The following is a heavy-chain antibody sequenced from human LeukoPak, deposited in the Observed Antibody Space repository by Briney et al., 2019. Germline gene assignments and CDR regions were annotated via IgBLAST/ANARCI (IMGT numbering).Heavy chain of an antibody. V-gene: IGHV3-21*01. CDR2: ISSSSSYI. CDR1: GFTFSSYS. CDR3: ARGLVAASGYFDY. D-gene: IGHD3-10*01. J-gene: IGHJ4*02. Sequence: GGSLRLSCAASGFTFSSYSMNWVRQAPGKGLEWVSSISSSSSYIYYADSVKGRFTISRDNAKNSLYLQMNSLRAEETAVYYCARGLVAASGYFDYWGQGNLVTVSS.